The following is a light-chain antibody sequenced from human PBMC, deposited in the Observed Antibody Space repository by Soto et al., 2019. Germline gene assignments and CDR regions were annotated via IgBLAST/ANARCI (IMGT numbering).Light chain of an antibody. Sequence: QSVLTQPASVSGSPGQSITISCTGTSRDVGYYNYVSWYQQHPGKAPKVMIYEVSYRPSGVSNRFSGSKSGNTASLTISGLQAEDEADYYCSSYTSSYTYVFGTGTQVTVL. J-gene: IGLJ1*01. CDR1: SRDVGYYNY. V-gene: IGLV2-14*01. CDR3: SSYTSSYTYV. CDR2: EVS.